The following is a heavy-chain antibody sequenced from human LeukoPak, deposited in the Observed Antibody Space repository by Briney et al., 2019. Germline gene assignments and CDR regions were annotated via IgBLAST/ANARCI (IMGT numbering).Heavy chain of an antibody. Sequence: PGGSLRLSCAASGFTFSSYAMSWVRQAPGKGLEWVSAISGSGGSTYYADSVKGRFTISRDNSKNTLYLQMNSLRAEDTAVYYCAKDHYSSGWYPTPSDYWGQGTLVTVSS. V-gene: IGHV3-23*01. CDR1: GFTFSSYA. CDR3: AKDHYSSGWYPTPSDY. D-gene: IGHD6-19*01. J-gene: IGHJ4*02. CDR2: ISGSGGST.